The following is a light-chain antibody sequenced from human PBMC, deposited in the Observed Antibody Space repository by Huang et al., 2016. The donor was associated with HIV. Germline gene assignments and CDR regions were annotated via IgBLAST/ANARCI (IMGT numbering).Light chain of an antibody. J-gene: IGKJ4*01. CDR1: QSVSSY. CDR3: QQRVNLGT. CDR2: DAS. Sequence: EIVLTQSPATLSLSPGERATLSCRASQSVSSYLAWYQQKPGQAPRILIYDASNRATGIPARFSGSGSGTDFTLTISSLEPEDFAVYYCQQRVNLGTFGGGTKVEIK. V-gene: IGKV3-11*01.